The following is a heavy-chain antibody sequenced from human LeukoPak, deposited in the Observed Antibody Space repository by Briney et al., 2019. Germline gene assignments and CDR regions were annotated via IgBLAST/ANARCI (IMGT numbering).Heavy chain of an antibody. J-gene: IGHJ5*02. V-gene: IGHV4-59*01. CDR3: ARNRFYLTGAYYFDP. D-gene: IGHD3-22*01. CDR2: ISDSGNT. CDR1: GASMKNSF. Sequence: SETLSLTCSVSGASMKNSFWSWIRQPPGKGLEWIGYISDSGNTNYNPSLKSRVTFSIDTSKGRFYLNLRSVTAADTALYFCARNRFYLTGAYYFDPWGRGTQVTVSS.